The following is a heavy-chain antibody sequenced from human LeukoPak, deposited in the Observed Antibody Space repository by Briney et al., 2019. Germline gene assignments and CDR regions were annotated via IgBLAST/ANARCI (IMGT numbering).Heavy chain of an antibody. CDR3: ARVGPYIEVDP. Sequence: SPSETLSLTCTVSGGSFSSRPYYWSWIRQPAGKGLEWIGRIYTSGDTDYNPSLKSRVTISVDTSKNQFSLQLSSLTASDTAVYYCARVGPYIEVDPWGQGTLVIVSS. J-gene: IGHJ5*02. CDR1: GGSFSSRPYY. V-gene: IGHV4-61*02. CDR2: IYTSGDT. D-gene: IGHD5-12*01.